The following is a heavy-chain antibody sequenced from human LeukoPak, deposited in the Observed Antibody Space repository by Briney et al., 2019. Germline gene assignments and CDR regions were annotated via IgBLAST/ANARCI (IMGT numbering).Heavy chain of an antibody. Sequence: SETLSLTCAVYGGSFSGYYWSWIRQPPGKGLEWIGEINHSGSTNYNPSLKSRVTISVDTSKNQFSLKLSSVTAADTAVYYCARHSSGYYSGKRAFDIWGQGTMVTVSS. CDR1: GGSFSGYY. J-gene: IGHJ3*02. D-gene: IGHD3-22*01. V-gene: IGHV4-34*01. CDR2: INHSGST. CDR3: ARHSSGYYSGKRAFDI.